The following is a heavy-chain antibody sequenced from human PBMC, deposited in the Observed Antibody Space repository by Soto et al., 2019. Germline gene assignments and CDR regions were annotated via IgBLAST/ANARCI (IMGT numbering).Heavy chain of an antibody. J-gene: IGHJ4*02. V-gene: IGHV4-59*08. CDR3: ATYRDGFINY. D-gene: IGHD3-10*01. CDR1: GGSVRSNY. Sequence: QVQLQESGPGLVKPSETLSLTCTVSGGSVRSNYWSWIRQPPGKGLEWIGYTSYSGSTTYNSSLNSRVTTSVDTSNTQFSLKLSSVTAADTAVYYCATYRDGFINYWGQGTLVTVSS. CDR2: TSYSGST.